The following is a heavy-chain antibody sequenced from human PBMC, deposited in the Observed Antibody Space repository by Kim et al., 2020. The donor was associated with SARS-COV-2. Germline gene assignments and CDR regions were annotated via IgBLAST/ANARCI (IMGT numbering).Heavy chain of an antibody. CDR1: GYSFTSYW. V-gene: IGHV5-51*01. J-gene: IGHJ6*02. Sequence: GESLKISCKGSGYSFTSYWIGWVRQMPGKGLEWMGIIYPGDSDTRYSPSFQGQVTISVDKSISTAYLQWSSLKASDTAMYYCARHRLRWGYYYGMDVWGQGTTVTVSS. CDR3: ARHRLRWGYYYGMDV. D-gene: IGHD4-17*01. CDR2: IYPGDSDT.